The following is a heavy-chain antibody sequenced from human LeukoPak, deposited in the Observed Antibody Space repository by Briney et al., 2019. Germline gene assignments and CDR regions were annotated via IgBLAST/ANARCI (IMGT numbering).Heavy chain of an antibody. V-gene: IGHV4-34*01. Sequence: PSETLSLTCAVYGGSFSGYYWSWIRQPPGKGLEWIGSIYYSGSAYYNPSLKSRVTISVDTSKNQFSLKLSSVTAADTAVYYCARENVYYYGSGSYPSNWFDPWGQGTLVTVSS. D-gene: IGHD3-10*01. CDR2: IYYSGSA. J-gene: IGHJ5*02. CDR3: ARENVYYYGSGSYPSNWFDP. CDR1: GGSFSGYY.